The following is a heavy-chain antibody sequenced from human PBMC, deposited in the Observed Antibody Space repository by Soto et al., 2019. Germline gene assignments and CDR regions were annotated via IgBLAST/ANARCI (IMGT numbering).Heavy chain of an antibody. D-gene: IGHD2-8*01. Sequence: GASVKVSCKASGYTFTDYGISWVRQAPGQGLEWMGWISSHNGNTDSAQKLPGRVTLTSDTSTTTAYMEVRDLRPDDTAVYYCAREYCTRYSCYLPDVWGKGTTVTVSS. J-gene: IGHJ6*04. CDR1: GYTFTDYG. CDR2: ISSHNGNT. V-gene: IGHV1-18*01. CDR3: AREYCTRYSCYLPDV.